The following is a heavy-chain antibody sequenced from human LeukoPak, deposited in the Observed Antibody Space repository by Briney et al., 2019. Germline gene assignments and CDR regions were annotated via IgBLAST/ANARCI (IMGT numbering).Heavy chain of an antibody. CDR2: ISSDGSTT. V-gene: IGHV3-74*01. CDR3: GTAQY. Sequence: GRSLRLSCAASGFIFIDFWMHWLRQVPGNGPVWVSRISSDGSTTYYADSVKGRFTISRDNARNTLYLQMSSLRVEDTAVYYCGTAQYWGQGTLLTVSS. J-gene: IGHJ4*02. CDR1: GFIFIDFW.